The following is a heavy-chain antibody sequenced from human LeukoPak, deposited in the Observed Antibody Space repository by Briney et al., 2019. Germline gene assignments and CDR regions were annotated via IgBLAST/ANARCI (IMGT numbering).Heavy chain of an antibody. CDR2: INTDGTTT. Sequence: PVASLRLSCAASGFTFTTHWFHCVRQAPGKGLVWVSRINTDGTTTNYADSVKGRFTISRDSTKSTLYLQMNSLRAEDTAEYYCVRSFSGPADYWGQGTQVTVSS. D-gene: IGHD3-10*01. J-gene: IGHJ4*02. V-gene: IGHV3-74*01. CDR1: GFTFTTHW. CDR3: VRSFSGPADY.